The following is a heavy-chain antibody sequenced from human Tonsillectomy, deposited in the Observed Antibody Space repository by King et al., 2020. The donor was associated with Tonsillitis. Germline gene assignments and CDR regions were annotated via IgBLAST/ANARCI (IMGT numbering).Heavy chain of an antibody. D-gene: IGHD6-13*01. CDR2: LYYSGST. CDR1: GASISSYY. J-gene: IGHJ4*02. Sequence: VQLQESGPGLVKPSETLSLTCTVSGASISSYYWSWLRQPPGKGLEHLGSLYYSGSTNYKPSLKSRVTISVDTSKNQFSLKLSSVTAADTAVYYCARGAAAVSLYWGQGTLVTVSS. V-gene: IGHV4-59*01. CDR3: ARGAAAVSLY.